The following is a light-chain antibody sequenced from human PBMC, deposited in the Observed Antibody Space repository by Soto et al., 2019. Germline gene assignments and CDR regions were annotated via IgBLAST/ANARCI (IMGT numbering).Light chain of an antibody. J-gene: IGLJ2*01. CDR3: SSYAGSNNLV. V-gene: IGLV2-8*01. CDR2: EVS. CDR1: SSDVGGYNY. Sequence: QSALTQPPSASGSPGQSVTISCTGTSSDVGGYNYVSWYQQHPGKAPKLMIYEVSKRPSVVPDRFSGYKSGNTASLTVSGLQAEEEAYYYCSSYAGSNNLVFGGGTQLTVL.